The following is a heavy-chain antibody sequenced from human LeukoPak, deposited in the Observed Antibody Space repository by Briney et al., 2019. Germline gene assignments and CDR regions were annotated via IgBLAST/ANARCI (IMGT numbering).Heavy chain of an antibody. Sequence: SVKVSCKASGYTFTSYGISWVRQAPGQGLEWMGGIIPIFGTANYAQKFQGRVTITTDESTSTAYMELSSLRSEDAAVYYCARGYDYVWGSYRRGYYFDYWGQGTLVTVSS. CDR1: GYTFTSYG. CDR3: ARGYDYVWGSYRRGYYFDY. CDR2: IIPIFGTA. D-gene: IGHD3-16*02. V-gene: IGHV1-69*05. J-gene: IGHJ4*02.